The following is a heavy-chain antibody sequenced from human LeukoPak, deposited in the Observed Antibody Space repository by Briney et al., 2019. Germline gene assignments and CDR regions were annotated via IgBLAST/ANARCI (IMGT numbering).Heavy chain of an antibody. CDR2: INPNSGGT. J-gene: IGHJ4*02. Sequence: SVKVSCKASGYTFTGYYMHWVRQAPGQGLEWMGWINPNSGGTNYAQKFQGRVTMTRDTSISTAYMELSRLRSDDTAVYYCARDKSGSSGWYSYFDYWGQGTLVTVSS. CDR1: GYTFTGYY. D-gene: IGHD6-19*01. CDR3: ARDKSGSSGWYSYFDY. V-gene: IGHV1-2*02.